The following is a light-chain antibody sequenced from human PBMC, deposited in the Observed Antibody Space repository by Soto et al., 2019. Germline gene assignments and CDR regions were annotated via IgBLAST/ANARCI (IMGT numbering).Light chain of an antibody. Sequence: EIVMTQSPASLSASPWERITLSCKASQSIANNLAWHQQKPGQAPRLLMYGASTRAADIPARFSGSGSGTDFTLTISRLEPEDFAVYYCQQYGGSPPWTFGQGTKVDIK. J-gene: IGKJ1*01. V-gene: IGKV3-15*01. CDR2: GAS. CDR1: QSIANN. CDR3: QQYGGSPPWT.